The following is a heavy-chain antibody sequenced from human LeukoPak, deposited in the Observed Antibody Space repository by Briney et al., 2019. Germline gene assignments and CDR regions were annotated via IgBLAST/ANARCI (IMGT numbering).Heavy chain of an antibody. CDR3: ARGQLRYYYDSSGYYYGIRFDY. CDR2: INHSGST. V-gene: IGHV4-34*01. Sequence: PSETLSLTCAVYGGSFSGYYWSWIRQPPGKGLEWIGEINHSGSTNYNPSLKSRVTISVDTSKNQFSLKLSSVTAADTAVYYCARGQLRYYYDSSGYYYGIRFDYWGQGTLVTVSS. J-gene: IGHJ4*02. CDR1: GGSFSGYY. D-gene: IGHD3-22*01.